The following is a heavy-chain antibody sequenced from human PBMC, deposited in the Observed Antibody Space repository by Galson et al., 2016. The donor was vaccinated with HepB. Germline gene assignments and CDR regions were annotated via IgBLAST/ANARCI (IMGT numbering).Heavy chain of an antibody. D-gene: IGHD4-17*01. CDR2: INAGNGNT. CDR1: GYTLTSFV. V-gene: IGHV1-3*01. Sequence: SVKVSCKASGYTLTSFVMHWVRQAPGQRLEWMGWINAGNGNTKYSQKFQGRVTINRDTSANTAYMELSSLRSEDTAVYFCARDRGAFGDLGYWGQGTLVTVSS. CDR3: ARDRGAFGDLGY. J-gene: IGHJ4*02.